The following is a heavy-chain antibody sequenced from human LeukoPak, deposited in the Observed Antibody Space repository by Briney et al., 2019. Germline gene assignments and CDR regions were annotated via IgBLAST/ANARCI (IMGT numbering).Heavy chain of an antibody. V-gene: IGHV5-51*01. CDR3: ARQGDGGNAYYYYMDV. Sequence: PGESLKISCQGSGYSFTSYWIGWVRQMPGKGLEWMGIIYPGDSDTRYSPSFQGQVTISADKSISTAYLQWSSLKASDTAMYYCARQGDGGNAYYYYMDVWGKGTTVTVSS. D-gene: IGHD4-23*01. CDR2: IYPGDSDT. J-gene: IGHJ6*03. CDR1: GYSFTSYW.